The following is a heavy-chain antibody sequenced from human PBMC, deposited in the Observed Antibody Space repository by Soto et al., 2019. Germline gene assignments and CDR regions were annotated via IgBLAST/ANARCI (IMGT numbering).Heavy chain of an antibody. D-gene: IGHD3-22*01. Sequence: QVQLQESGPGLVKASQTLSLTCTVSGGSISSADYYWSWIRHHPGKGLEWIGYISYSGGTHYNPSLKSRVTISVDTSKNPFPLNLSSVTAADTAVYFCARSDYDAAYFVFAYWGQGTLVTVSS. CDR3: ARSDYDAAYFVFAY. CDR2: ISYSGGT. J-gene: IGHJ4*02. V-gene: IGHV4-31*03. CDR1: GGSISSADYY.